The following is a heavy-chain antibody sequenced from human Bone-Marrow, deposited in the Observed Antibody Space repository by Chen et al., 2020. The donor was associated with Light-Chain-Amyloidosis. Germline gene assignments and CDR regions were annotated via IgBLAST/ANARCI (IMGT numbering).Heavy chain of an antibody. CDR3: VREDVSGTYSYTFDI. J-gene: IGHJ3*02. CDR1: GFSLSDFS. CDR2: ISGSGATI. V-gene: IGHV3-48*03. D-gene: IGHD1-26*01. Sequence: EAQLVDSGGGLVQPGGSLRLSCSASGFSLSDFSMNWVRQAPGQGLQWVSSISGSGATIFYAEAVQGRFSISRDIDKNLVFLQMDNLREGDTALYYCVREDVSGTYSYTFDIWGQGTMVTVSS.